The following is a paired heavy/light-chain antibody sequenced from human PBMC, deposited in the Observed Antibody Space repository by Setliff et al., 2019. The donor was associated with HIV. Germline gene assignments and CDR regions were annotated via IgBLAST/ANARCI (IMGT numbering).Heavy chain of an antibody. CDR2: FDPEDGER. D-gene: IGHD3-16*02. J-gene: IGHJ6*02. CDR3: ATGADLRMMSFGGVIVLGGNMDV. V-gene: IGHV1-24*01. Sequence: QVQLVQSGAEVKKPGASVKVSCKVSGHSLTELAMHWVRQGPGKGLEWMGGFDPEDGERIYEKKFQGRVTMTEDTSTETAYMELHSLKSEDTAVYFCATGADLRMMSFGGVIVLGGNMDVWGQGTTVIVS. CDR1: GHSLTELA.
Light chain of an antibody. J-gene: IGLJ2*01. CDR3: MSYISRSVV. CDR1: TSDNGGHNY. CDR2: DVT. Sequence: QSALTQPASVSGSPGQSVTISCTGITSDNGGHNYVSWFQQHPDKAPRLVIYDVTKRPSGVSHRFSGSKSGNTASLTISGLQPEDEAHYFCMSYISRSVVFGGGTKLTVL. V-gene: IGLV2-14*01.